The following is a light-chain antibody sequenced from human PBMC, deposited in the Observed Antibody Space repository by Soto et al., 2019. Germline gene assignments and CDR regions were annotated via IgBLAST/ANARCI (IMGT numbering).Light chain of an antibody. CDR3: QHYGGMWA. J-gene: IGKJ1*01. V-gene: IGKV1-5*01. CDR1: QSITNR. CDR2: DAS. Sequence: DIQMTQSPSTLSASVGDGVTITCRASQSITNRLAWYQQRPGKAPKVLIYDASNLESGVPSRFSGSGSGTEFILTISSLQPDDFATYCCQHYGGMWAFGQGTKVEIK.